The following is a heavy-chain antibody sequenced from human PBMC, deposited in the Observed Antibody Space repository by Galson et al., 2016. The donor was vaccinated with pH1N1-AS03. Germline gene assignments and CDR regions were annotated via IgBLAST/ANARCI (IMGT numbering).Heavy chain of an antibody. V-gene: IGHV4-4*07. J-gene: IGHJ4*02. Sequence: SETLSLTCTVSGGSISSYYWSWIRQPARKGLEWIGRIYTGGSTIYNPSLKSRVTVSVDTSKNQLSRKLTSVTAADPAVYYCVSVWGDYDYWGQGTLVTVSS. CDR2: IYTGGST. CDR1: GGSISSYY. D-gene: IGHD3-16*01. CDR3: VSVWGDYDY.